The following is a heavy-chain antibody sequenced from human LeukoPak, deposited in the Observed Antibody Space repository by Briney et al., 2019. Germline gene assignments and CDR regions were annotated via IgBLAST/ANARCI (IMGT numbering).Heavy chain of an antibody. CDR3: ARVAYDSSGYYPVDAFDI. CDR1: GGSFSGYY. V-gene: IGHV4-59*01. D-gene: IGHD3-22*01. Sequence: SETLSLTCAVYGGSFSGYYWSWIRQPPGKGLEWIGYIYYSGSTNYNPSLKSRVTISVDTSKNQFSLKLSSVTAADTAVYYCARVAYDSSGYYPVDAFDIWGQGTMVTVSS. CDR2: IYYSGST. J-gene: IGHJ3*02.